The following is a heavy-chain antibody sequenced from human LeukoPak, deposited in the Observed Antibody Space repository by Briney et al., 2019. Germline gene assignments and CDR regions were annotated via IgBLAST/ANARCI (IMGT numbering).Heavy chain of an antibody. CDR2: IYYSGST. J-gene: IGHJ4*02. V-gene: IGHV4-59*08. D-gene: IGHD3-10*01. Sequence: SETLSLTRTVSGGSISSYYWSWIRQPPGKGLEWIGYIYYSGSTNYNPSLKSRVTISVDTSKNQFSLKLSSVTAADTAVYYCASQRGSGTGFDYWGQGTLVTVSS. CDR1: GGSISSYY. CDR3: ASQRGSGTGFDY.